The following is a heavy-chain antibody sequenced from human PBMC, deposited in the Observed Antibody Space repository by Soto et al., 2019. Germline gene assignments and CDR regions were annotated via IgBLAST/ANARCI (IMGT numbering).Heavy chain of an antibody. V-gene: IGHV4-34*01. CDR3: AAGVCSGGSCYPDMDV. J-gene: IGHJ6*03. Sequence: SETLSLTCAGYGGSFSGYYWSWIRQPPGKGLEWIGEINHSGSTNYNPSLKSRVTISVDTSKNQFSLKLSSVTAADTAVYYCAAGVCSGGSCYPDMDVWGKGTTVTVSS. CDR1: GGSFSGYY. D-gene: IGHD2-15*01. CDR2: INHSGST.